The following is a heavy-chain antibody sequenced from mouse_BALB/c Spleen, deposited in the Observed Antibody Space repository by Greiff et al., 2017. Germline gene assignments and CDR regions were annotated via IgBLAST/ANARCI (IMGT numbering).Heavy chain of an antibody. V-gene: IGHV5-6-3*01. J-gene: IGHJ4*01. Sequence: EVKLVESGGGLVQPGGSLKLSCAASGFTFSSYGMSWVRQTPDKRLELVATINSNGGSTYYPDSVKGRFTISRDNAKNTLYLQMSSLKSEDTAMYYWAVRRYALDYWGQGTSVTVSS. D-gene: IGHD2-14*01. CDR3: AVRRYALDY. CDR2: INSNGGST. CDR1: GFTFSSYG.